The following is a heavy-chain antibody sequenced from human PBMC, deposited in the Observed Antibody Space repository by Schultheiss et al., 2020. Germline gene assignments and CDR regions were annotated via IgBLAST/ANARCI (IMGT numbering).Heavy chain of an antibody. CDR1: ADTYSTDT. CDR2: IIPILGIA. V-gene: IGHV1-69*02. CDR3: SSPRAVTQDDSDAFDI. J-gene: IGHJ3*02. D-gene: IGHD4-17*01. Sequence: SVKVSCNTSADTYSTDTISWVRQAPGQGLEWIGRIIPILGIANYAQKFQGRVTITADKSTSTAYMELSSLRSEDTAVYYCSSPRAVTQDDSDAFDICGQVATVNVSS.